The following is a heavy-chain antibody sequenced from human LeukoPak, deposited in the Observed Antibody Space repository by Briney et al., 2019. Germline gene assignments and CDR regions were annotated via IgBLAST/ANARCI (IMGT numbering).Heavy chain of an antibody. D-gene: IGHD5-18*01. CDR1: GFTFSSYA. J-gene: IGHJ4*02. CDR2: ISYDGSNK. CDR3: AKGSGYSFGYLNY. V-gene: IGHV3-30*04. Sequence: PGRSLRLSCAASGFTFSSYAMHWVRQAPGKGLEWVAVISYDGSNKYYADSVKGRFTISRDNAKNSLYLQMNSLRTEDTALYYCAKGSGYSFGYLNYWGQGTLVTVSS.